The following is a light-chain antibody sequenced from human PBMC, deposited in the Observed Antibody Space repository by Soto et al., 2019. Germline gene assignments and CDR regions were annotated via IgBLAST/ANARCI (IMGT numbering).Light chain of an antibody. J-gene: IGKJ2*01. CDR3: MDSTHRKT. CDR2: MVS. Sequence: EVVMTQSPLSLPVTLGQPASISCRSSQSLVHRSDDIRLTWFHQSPGQAPRRLIYMVSRRDNGVADRYSGSGSGTDFTRTISRVEVEDAGSDYCMDSTHRKTVGQGTKLELK. CDR1: QSLVHRSDDIR. V-gene: IGKV2-30*02.